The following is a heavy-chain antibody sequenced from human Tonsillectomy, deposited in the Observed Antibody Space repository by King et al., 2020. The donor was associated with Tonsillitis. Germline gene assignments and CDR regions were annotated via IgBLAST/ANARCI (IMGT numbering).Heavy chain of an antibody. D-gene: IGHD4-17*01. CDR1: GFTFSSYD. CDR2: VGGTGDT. V-gene: IGHV3-13*01. J-gene: IGHJ4*02. CDR3: ARGANDYGDFVFDY. Sequence: VQLVESGGGLVQPGGSLRLSCAASGFTFSSYDMHWVRQGAGKGLEWVSAVGGTGDTYYLGSVKGRFTISRENAKNSLYLQMNSLRAGDTAVYYCARGANDYGDFVFDYWGQGXLVTVSS.